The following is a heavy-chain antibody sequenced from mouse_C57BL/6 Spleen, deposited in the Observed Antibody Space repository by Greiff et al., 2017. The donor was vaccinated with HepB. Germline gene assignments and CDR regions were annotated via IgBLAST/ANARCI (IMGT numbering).Heavy chain of an antibody. Sequence: EVKLMESGGGLVKPGGSLKLSCAASGFTFSSYAMSWVRQTPEKRLEWVATISDGGSYTYYPDNVKGRFTISRDNAKNNLYLQMSHLKSEDTAMYYCARDSYFDYGGQGTTLTVSS. V-gene: IGHV5-4*01. CDR3: ARDSYFDY. CDR1: GFTFSSYA. CDR2: ISDGGSYT. J-gene: IGHJ2*01.